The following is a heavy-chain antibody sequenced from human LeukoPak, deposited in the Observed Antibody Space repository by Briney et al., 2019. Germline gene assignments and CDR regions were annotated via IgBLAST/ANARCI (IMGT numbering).Heavy chain of an antibody. CDR3: ACLPSMADAFDI. Sequence: ASVKVSCKASGYTFIGYYMHWVRQAPGQGLEWMGRINPNSCGTNYAQKFQGRVTMTRDTSISTAYMELSRLRSDDTAVYYCACLPSMADAFDIWGQGTMVTVSS. CDR1: GYTFIGYY. J-gene: IGHJ3*02. D-gene: IGHD5-24*01. CDR2: INPNSCGT. V-gene: IGHV1-2*06.